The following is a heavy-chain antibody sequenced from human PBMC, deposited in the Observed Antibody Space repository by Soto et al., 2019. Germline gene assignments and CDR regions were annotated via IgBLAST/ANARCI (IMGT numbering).Heavy chain of an antibody. D-gene: IGHD3-10*01. CDR2: IYSGGGT. Sequence: EVQLVETGGGWIQPGGSLRLSCAASGFTVSSCHMAWVRQAPAKGLEWVSVIYSGGGTYYADSVKGRITISRDDSKNTLHLQMNSLRAEDTAVYYCATRGHLYVWGQGTTVTVSS. J-gene: IGHJ6*02. CDR1: GFTVSSCH. CDR3: ATRGHLYV. V-gene: IGHV3-53*02.